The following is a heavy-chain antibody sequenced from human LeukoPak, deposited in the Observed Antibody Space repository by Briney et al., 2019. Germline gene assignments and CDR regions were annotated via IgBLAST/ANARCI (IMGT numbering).Heavy chain of an antibody. V-gene: IGHV1-69*04. D-gene: IGHD2-2*01. Sequence: SVKVSCKASGGTFSSYAISWVRQAPGQGLEWMGRIIPIFGIANYAQEFQGRVTITADKSTSTAYMELSSLRSEDTAVYYCARDTRGTSSGWFDPWGQGTLVTVSS. CDR1: GGTFSSYA. CDR3: ARDTRGTSSGWFDP. J-gene: IGHJ5*02. CDR2: IIPIFGIA.